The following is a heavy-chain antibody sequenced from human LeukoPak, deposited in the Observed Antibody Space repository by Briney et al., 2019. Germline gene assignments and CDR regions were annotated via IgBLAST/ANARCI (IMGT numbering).Heavy chain of an antibody. V-gene: IGHV3-7*01. CDR1: GFTFSSYA. Sequence: PGGSLRLSCAASGFTFSSYAMSWVRQAPGKGLEWVANIKQDGSEKYYVDSVKGRFTISRDNAKNSLYLQMNSLRAEDTAVYYCARRDFWSGNLDYWGQGTLVTVSS. J-gene: IGHJ4*02. D-gene: IGHD3-3*01. CDR3: ARRDFWSGNLDY. CDR2: IKQDGSEK.